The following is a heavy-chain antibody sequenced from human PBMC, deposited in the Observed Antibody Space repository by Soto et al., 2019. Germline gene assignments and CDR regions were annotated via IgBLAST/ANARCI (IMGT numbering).Heavy chain of an antibody. Sequence: GGSLRLSCAASGFTFSSYAMSWVRQAPGKGLEWVSAISGSGGSTYYADSVKGRFTISRDNSKNTLYLQMNSLRAEDTAVYYCAKDLPGLRGYSYGFDYWGQGTLVTVSS. V-gene: IGHV3-23*01. CDR1: GFTFSSYA. J-gene: IGHJ4*02. CDR2: ISGSGGST. CDR3: AKDLPGLRGYSYGFDY. D-gene: IGHD5-18*01.